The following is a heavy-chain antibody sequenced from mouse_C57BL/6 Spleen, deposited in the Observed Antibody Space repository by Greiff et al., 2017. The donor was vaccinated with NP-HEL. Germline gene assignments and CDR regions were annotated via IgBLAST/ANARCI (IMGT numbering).Heavy chain of an antibody. Sequence: QVQLQQPGAELVKPGASVKMSCKASGYTFTSYWITWVKQRPGQGLEWIGDIYPGSGSTNYNEKFKSKATLTVDTSSSTAYMQLSSLTSEDSAVYYCARGTTVVEPYWYFDVWGTGTTVTVSS. D-gene: IGHD1-1*01. CDR1: GYTFTSYW. CDR2: IYPGSGST. V-gene: IGHV1-55*01. CDR3: ARGTTVVEPYWYFDV. J-gene: IGHJ1*03.